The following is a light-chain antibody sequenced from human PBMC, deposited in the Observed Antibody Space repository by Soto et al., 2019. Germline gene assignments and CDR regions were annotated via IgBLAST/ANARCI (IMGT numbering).Light chain of an antibody. J-gene: IGLJ3*02. CDR1: EIRYKN. CDR2: RDT. Sequence: SYELSQPLSLSVALGQTATIPCEGNEIRYKNVHWYQQKPGQAPILVIFRDTNRPSGIPDRFSGSISGNTATLTISRAQVGDESAFYCQVWDSGNVVFGGGTKLTVL. CDR3: QVWDSGNVV. V-gene: IGLV3-9*01.